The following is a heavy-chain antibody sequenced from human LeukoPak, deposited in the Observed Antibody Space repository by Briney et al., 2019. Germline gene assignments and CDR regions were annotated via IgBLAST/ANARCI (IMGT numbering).Heavy chain of an antibody. CDR1: GFTFSSYW. J-gene: IGHJ6*03. Sequence: GGSLKLSCAASGFTFSSYWMSWVRQAPGKGPEWVANIKQDGSEKYYVDSVKGRFTISRDNAKNSLYLQMNSLRAEDTAVYYCARDSGASYMDVWGKGTTVTVSS. CDR3: ARDSGASYMDV. CDR2: IKQDGSEK. V-gene: IGHV3-7*01.